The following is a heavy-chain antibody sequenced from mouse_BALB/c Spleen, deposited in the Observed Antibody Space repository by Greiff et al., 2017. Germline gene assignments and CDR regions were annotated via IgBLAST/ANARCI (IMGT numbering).Heavy chain of an antibody. CDR2: IYPGNSDT. CDR1: GYSFTSYW. Sequence: VQLQQSGTVLARPGASVKMSCKASGYSFTSYWMHWVKQRPGQGLEWIGAIYPGNSDTSYNQKFKGKAKLTAVTSASTAYMELSSLTNEDSAVYYCTREDYYGTVDYWGQGTTLTVSS. CDR3: TREDYYGTVDY. D-gene: IGHD1-1*01. V-gene: IGHV1-5*01. J-gene: IGHJ2*01.